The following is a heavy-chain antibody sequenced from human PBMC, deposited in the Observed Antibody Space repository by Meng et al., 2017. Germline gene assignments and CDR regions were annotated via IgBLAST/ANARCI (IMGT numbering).Heavy chain of an antibody. D-gene: IGHD2-21*02. CDR1: GFSLSTSGVG. V-gene: IGHV2-5*02. CDR3: AHRRGDSREGWFDP. CDR2: IYWDDDK. J-gene: IGHJ5*02. Sequence: ITLKGLGPPLVKPTQTLTLTCTFSGFSLSTSGVGVGWIRQPPGKALEWLALIYWDDDKRYSPSLKSRLTITKDTSKNQVVLTMTNMDPVDTATYYCAHRRGDSREGWFDPWGQGTLVTVSS.